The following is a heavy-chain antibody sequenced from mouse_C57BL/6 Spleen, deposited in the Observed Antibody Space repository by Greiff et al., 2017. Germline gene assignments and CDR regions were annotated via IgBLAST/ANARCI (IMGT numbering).Heavy chain of an antibody. CDR1: GYTFTSYW. CDR3: AEGDYGFDY. D-gene: IGHD2-4*01. V-gene: IGHV1-61*01. J-gene: IGHJ2*01. Sequence: QVQLKQPGAELVRPGSSVKLSCKASGYTFTSYWMDWVKQRPGQGLEWIGNIYPSDSETNYNQKFKDKATLTVDKSSSTAYMVLRSLTSEDSAVYYCAEGDYGFDYWGQGTTLTVSS. CDR2: IYPSDSET.